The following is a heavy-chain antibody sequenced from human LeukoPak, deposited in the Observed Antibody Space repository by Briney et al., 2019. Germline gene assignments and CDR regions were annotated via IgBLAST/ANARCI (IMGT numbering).Heavy chain of an antibody. V-gene: IGHV3-23*01. D-gene: IGHD3-16*02. CDR3: AKDRIEFTSYFDY. J-gene: IGHJ4*02. CDR1: GFRVSDYY. CDR2: ISGSGGST. Sequence: PGGSLRLSCAVSGFRVSDYYMSWVRQAPGKGLEWVSAISGSGGSTYYADSVKGRFTISRDNSKNTLYLQMNSLRAEDTAVYYCAKDRIEFTSYFDYWGQGTLVTVSS.